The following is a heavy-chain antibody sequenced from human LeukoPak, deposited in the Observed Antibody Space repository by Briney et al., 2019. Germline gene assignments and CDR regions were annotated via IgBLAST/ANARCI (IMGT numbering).Heavy chain of an antibody. V-gene: IGHV4-59*01. Sequence: SETLCLTCSVSDGSINSYYWNWMRRPPGKGLEWIGYIYYNGNTNYSPSLKSRVTMSVDTSKNLFSLKVSSVTAADTAVYYCARGRSNYYGMDIWGQGTTVTVSS. D-gene: IGHD1-26*01. J-gene: IGHJ6*02. CDR3: ARGRSNYYGMDI. CDR1: DGSINSYY. CDR2: IYYNGNT.